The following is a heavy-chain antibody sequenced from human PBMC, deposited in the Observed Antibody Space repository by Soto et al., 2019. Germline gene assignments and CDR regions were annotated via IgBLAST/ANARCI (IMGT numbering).Heavy chain of an antibody. Sequence: SETLSLTCAVSGGSISSSNWWSWVRQPPGKGLEWIGEIYHSGSTNYNPSLKSRVTISVDKSKNQFSLKLSSVTAAGTAVYYCARAKRYCTNGVCYSFDYWGQGTLVTVSS. V-gene: IGHV4-4*02. CDR1: GGSISSSNW. D-gene: IGHD2-8*01. CDR2: IYHSGST. CDR3: ARAKRYCTNGVCYSFDY. J-gene: IGHJ4*02.